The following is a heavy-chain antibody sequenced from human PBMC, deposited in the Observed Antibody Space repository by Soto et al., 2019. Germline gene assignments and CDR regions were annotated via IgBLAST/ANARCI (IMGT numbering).Heavy chain of an antibody. CDR1: GFTFSNAW. Sequence: EVQLVESGGGLVKPGGSLRLSCAGSGFTFSNAWMSWVRRAPGKGLEWVGRIKSDAYGGAIDYAAPVKGRFTISRDDSKNTVFLQMNNLRAEDKAVYSCTTTKGRIEPPTNDCWGQGTPVIVSS. CDR2: IKSDAYGGAI. V-gene: IGHV3-15*01. CDR3: TTTKGRIEPPTNDC. D-gene: IGHD1-1*01. J-gene: IGHJ4*02.